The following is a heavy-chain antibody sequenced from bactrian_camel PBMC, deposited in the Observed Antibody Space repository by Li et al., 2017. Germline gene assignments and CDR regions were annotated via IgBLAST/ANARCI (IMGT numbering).Heavy chain of an antibody. Sequence: QLVESGGGAVQAGGSLRLSCVASGYIYSSHCMGWYRQTPGKEREGVAGIGQHGDTSYADSVKGRFTLSRDKAKNTLDLQMGSLRPEDTATYYCAAGQRRTLWCSWSDFNSFGQGTQVTVS. CDR1: GYIYSSHC. D-gene: IGHD1*01. J-gene: IGHJ4*01. V-gene: IGHV3S53*01. CDR2: IGQHGDT.